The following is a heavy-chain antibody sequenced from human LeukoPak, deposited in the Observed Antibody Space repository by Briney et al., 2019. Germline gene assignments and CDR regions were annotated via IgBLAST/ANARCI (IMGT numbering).Heavy chain of an antibody. J-gene: IGHJ6*03. V-gene: IGHV4-61*02. CDR3: ARGRGSSWYYYYYYMDV. Sequence: SQTLSLTCTVSGGSISSGSYYWSWIRQPAGKGLEWIGRIYTSGSTNYNPSLKSRVTISVDTSKNQFSLKLSSVTAADTAVYYCARGRGSSWYYYYYYMDVWGKGTTVTVSS. D-gene: IGHD6-13*01. CDR2: IYTSGST. CDR1: GGSISSGSYY.